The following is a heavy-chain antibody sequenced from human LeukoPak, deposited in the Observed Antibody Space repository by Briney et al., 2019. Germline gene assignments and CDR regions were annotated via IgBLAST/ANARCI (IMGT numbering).Heavy chain of an antibody. Sequence: SETLSLTCTVSGXSISGYYWSWIRQPPGKGLECVGYIFYSGSTNYNPSLKSRVIISVDTSKNQFSLKLSSVTAADTAVYYCARARYYYDSSGYLYFDYWGQGTLVTVSS. V-gene: IGHV4-59*01. CDR1: GXSISGYY. CDR2: IFYSGST. J-gene: IGHJ4*02. D-gene: IGHD3-22*01. CDR3: ARARYYYDSSGYLYFDY.